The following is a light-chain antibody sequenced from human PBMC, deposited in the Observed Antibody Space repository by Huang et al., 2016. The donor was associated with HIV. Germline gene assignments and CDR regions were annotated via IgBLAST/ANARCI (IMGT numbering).Light chain of an antibody. CDR1: QSSGSN. CDR2: RAS. V-gene: IGKV3-15*01. Sequence: EVVMTQSPNTLSVSPGERATLSCRASQSSGSNLAWYQQKPGQAPRLLIYRASARAAGVPARFSGSGSGTEFTLTISSLQSEDFAIYYCQQYNNWPPLTFGGGTKVEI. J-gene: IGKJ4*01. CDR3: QQYNNWPPLT.